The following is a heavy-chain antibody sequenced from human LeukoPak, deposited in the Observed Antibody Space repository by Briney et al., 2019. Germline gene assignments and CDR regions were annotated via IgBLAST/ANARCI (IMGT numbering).Heavy chain of an antibody. CDR1: GGTFSSYA. CDR2: IIPIFGTA. Sequence: SVKVSCRASGGTFSSYAISWVRQAPGQGLEWMGGIIPIFGTANYAQKFQGRVTITADESTSTAYMELSSLGSEDTAVYYCASSYCGGDCYSGYWGQGTLVTVSS. D-gene: IGHD2-21*02. CDR3: ASSYCGGDCYSGY. J-gene: IGHJ4*02. V-gene: IGHV1-69*13.